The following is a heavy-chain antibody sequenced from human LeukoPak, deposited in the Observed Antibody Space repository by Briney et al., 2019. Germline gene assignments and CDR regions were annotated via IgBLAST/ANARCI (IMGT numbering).Heavy chain of an antibody. J-gene: IGHJ4*02. CDR2: INPNSGGT. CDR1: GYTFTGYY. D-gene: IGHD6-19*01. Sequence: ASVKVSCKGSGYTFTGYYMHWVRQAPGQGLEWMGCINPNSGGTNYAQKFQGRVTMTRDTSISTPYMEMSRLTSDDTAVYYCARVSVAGTPARDYFDYWGQGNLVTVSS. V-gene: IGHV1-2*02. CDR3: ARVSVAGTPARDYFDY.